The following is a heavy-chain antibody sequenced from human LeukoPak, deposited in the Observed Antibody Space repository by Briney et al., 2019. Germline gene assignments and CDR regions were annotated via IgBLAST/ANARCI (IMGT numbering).Heavy chain of an antibody. CDR3: AKRSDYGGNWNYFDY. D-gene: IGHD4-23*01. CDR2: IWYDGSNK. J-gene: IGHJ4*02. V-gene: IGHV3-33*06. Sequence: GGSLRLACAASGFSFSSYAMSWVRQAPGKGLEWVAVIWYDGSNKYYADSVKGRFTISRDNSKNTLYLQMNSLRAEDTAVYYCAKRSDYGGNWNYFDYWGQGTPVTVSS. CDR1: GFSFSSYA.